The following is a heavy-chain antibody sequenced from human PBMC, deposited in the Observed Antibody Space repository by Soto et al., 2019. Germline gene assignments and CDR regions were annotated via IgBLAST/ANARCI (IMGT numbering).Heavy chain of an antibody. Sequence: QVHLADSGGGVVQPGRSLRLSCTASGFTFDNYAMHWVRQAPGKGLQWVAGIFFDVSKKYYADSVKGRFTISRDSSKDSVYLQMNSLRPEDTAVYYCARDAKGYPTHFAYWGQGTLVIVSS. CDR2: IFFDVSKK. CDR3: ARDAKGYPTHFAY. CDR1: GFTFDNYA. J-gene: IGHJ4*01. V-gene: IGHV3-30*04. D-gene: IGHD5-12*01.